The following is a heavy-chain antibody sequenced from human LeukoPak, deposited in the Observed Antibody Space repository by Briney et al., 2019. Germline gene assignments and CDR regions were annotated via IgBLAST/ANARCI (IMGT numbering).Heavy chain of an antibody. CDR1: GFTFSSYG. CDR3: ARQDSIYDILTGYSYYFDY. Sequence: QPGRSLRLSCAAAGFTFSSYGMHWVRQAPGKGLEWVAVIWYDGSNKYYADSVKGRFTISRDSSKNTLYLQMNSLRAEDTAVYYCARQDSIYDILTGYSYYFDYWGQGTLVTVSS. D-gene: IGHD3-9*01. J-gene: IGHJ4*02. CDR2: IWYDGSNK. V-gene: IGHV3-33*01.